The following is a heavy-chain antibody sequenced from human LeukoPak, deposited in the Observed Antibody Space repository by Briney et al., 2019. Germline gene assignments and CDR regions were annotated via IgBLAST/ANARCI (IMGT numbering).Heavy chain of an antibody. CDR2: IYPGDSET. CDR1: GYNFPNYW. V-gene: IGHV5-51*01. J-gene: IGHJ6*02. Sequence: GESLKISCQGSGYNFPNYWIGWVRQVPGKGLEWMGIIYPGDSETKYSPSFQGQVTISADKSISTAYLQWSSLKASDTAMYYCARQDHGMDVWGQGTTVTVSS. CDR3: ARQDHGMDV.